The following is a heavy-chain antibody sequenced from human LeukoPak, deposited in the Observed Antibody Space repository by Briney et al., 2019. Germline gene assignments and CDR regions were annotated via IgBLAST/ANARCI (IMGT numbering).Heavy chain of an antibody. CDR3: GGSYPSYYYGMDV. J-gene: IGHJ6*02. D-gene: IGHD1-26*01. Sequence: PGGSLRLSCAASGFTFSSYTMNWVRQAPGKGLEWVSYIGSGSSTTFYADSVKGRFTISRDNAKNSLYLQMNSLRVEDTAVYYCGGSYPSYYYGMDVWGPGTTVTASS. V-gene: IGHV3-48*04. CDR2: IGSGSSTT. CDR1: GFTFSSYT.